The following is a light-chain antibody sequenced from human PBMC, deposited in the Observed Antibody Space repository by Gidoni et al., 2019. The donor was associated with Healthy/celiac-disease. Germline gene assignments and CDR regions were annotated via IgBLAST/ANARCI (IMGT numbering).Light chain of an antibody. J-gene: IGLJ2*01. Sequence: QSVFTQPPSVSAAPGQKVTISCSGSSSNIGNNYVSWYQQLPGTAPNLLIYDNNKRPSGIPDRFSGSKSGTSATLGITGLQTGDEADYYCGTWDSSLSVGVVFGGGTKLTVL. CDR3: GTWDSSLSVGVV. V-gene: IGLV1-51*01. CDR2: DNN. CDR1: SSNIGNNY.